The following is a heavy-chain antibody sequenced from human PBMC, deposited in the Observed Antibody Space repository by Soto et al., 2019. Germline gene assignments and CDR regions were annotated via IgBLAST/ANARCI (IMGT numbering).Heavy chain of an antibody. D-gene: IGHD3-9*01. Sequence: SETLSLTCTVSGGSISSYYWSWIRQSPGQGLEWIGYIYYSGTTKYNPSLKSRVSISVDTSKNQFSLRLTSLSAADTAVYYCARAASTYFNLLSAFHPWGQGTLVTVSS. CDR3: ARAASTYFNLLSAFHP. J-gene: IGHJ5*02. CDR2: IYYSGTT. CDR1: GGSISSYY. V-gene: IGHV4-59*01.